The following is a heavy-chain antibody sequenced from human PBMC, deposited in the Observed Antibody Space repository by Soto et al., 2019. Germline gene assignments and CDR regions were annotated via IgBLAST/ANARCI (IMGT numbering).Heavy chain of an antibody. V-gene: IGHV3-23*01. CDR2: ISGTGGGT. J-gene: IGHJ6*02. CDR3: AKDREWFGEFPYYYYGMTV. D-gene: IGHD3-10*01. Sequence: EVQLLESGGGLVQPGGSLRLSCTVSGFTFSSYAMTWVRQAPGKGLEWVSAISGTGGGTYYADSVKGRFTISTDNSKNTLYLQLDSLRVEDTALYYCAKDREWFGEFPYYYYGMTVWGQGTTVTVSS. CDR1: GFTFSSYA.